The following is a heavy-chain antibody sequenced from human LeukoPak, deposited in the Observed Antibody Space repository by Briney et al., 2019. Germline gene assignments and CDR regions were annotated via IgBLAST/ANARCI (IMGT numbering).Heavy chain of an antibody. J-gene: IGHJ4*02. V-gene: IGHV1-2*02. CDR1: GGTFSSYA. Sequence: ASVKVSFKASGGTFSSYAISWVRQAPGQGLEWMGWIDPNSGDTKYTQKFQGRVSMTRDTSFSTAYMELSRLTSDDTAVYYCARDRSITEKYSGRYFHDYWGQGTLVTVSS. D-gene: IGHD1-26*01. CDR2: IDPNSGDT. CDR3: ARDRSITEKYSGRYFHDY.